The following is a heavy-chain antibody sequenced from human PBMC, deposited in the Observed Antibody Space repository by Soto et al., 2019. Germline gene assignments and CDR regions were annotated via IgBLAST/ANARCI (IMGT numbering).Heavy chain of an antibody. D-gene: IGHD2-2*01. V-gene: IGHV5-51*01. CDR1: GYSFTSYW. CDR2: IYPGDSDT. Sequence: PGESLKISCKGSGYSFTSYWIGWVRQMPGEGLEWMGIIYPGDSDTRYSPSFQGQVTISADKSISTAYLQWSSLKASDTAMYYCASPGSSTSNYYYYGMDVWGQGTTVTVSS. CDR3: ASPGSSTSNYYYYGMDV. J-gene: IGHJ6*02.